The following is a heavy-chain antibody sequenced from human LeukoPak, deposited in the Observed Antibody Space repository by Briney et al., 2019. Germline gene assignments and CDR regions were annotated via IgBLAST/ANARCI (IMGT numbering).Heavy chain of an antibody. CDR1: GFTFSTYG. J-gene: IGHJ4*02. Sequence: GGSLRLSCAASGFTFSTYGMHWVRQAPGKGLEWVAVIWYDGSNKYYADSVKGRFTISRDNSKNTLYLQMNSLRAEDTAVYYCAKFALRVGDHESDWGQGTLVTVSS. CDR3: AKFALRVGDHESD. D-gene: IGHD1-26*01. CDR2: IWYDGSNK. V-gene: IGHV3-33*06.